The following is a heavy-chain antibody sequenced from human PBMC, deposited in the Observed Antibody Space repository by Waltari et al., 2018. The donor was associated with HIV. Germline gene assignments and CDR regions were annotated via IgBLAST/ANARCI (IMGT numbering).Heavy chain of an antibody. V-gene: IGHV3-33*01. CDR3: ARDQGGIPSYYFDY. J-gene: IGHJ4*02. CDR2: IWYDGSNK. CDR1: GFTFSSYG. Sequence: QVHVVESGGGVVQPGRSLRLSCAASGFTFSSYGMHWVRQAPDKGLEWVAVIWYDGSNKYYADSVKGRFTISRDNSKNTLYLQINNLRAEDSAVFYCARDQGGIPSYYFDYWGQGTLVTVSS. D-gene: IGHD3-16*01.